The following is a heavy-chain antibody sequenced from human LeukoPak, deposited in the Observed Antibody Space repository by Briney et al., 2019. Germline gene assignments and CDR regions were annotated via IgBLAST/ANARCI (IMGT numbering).Heavy chain of an antibody. CDR1: GFTVSSNY. CDR2: ISDNGVST. CDR3: AKDGDSTGYYSSYYNHMDV. Sequence: GGSLRLSCAASGFTVSSNYMSWVRQAPGKGPEWVSGISDNGVSTYYADSVKGRFTISRDNSKNTVYLQMNSLRAEDTAIYYCAKDGDSTGYYSSYYNHMDVWGKGTSVTISS. J-gene: IGHJ6*03. V-gene: IGHV3-23*01. D-gene: IGHD3-22*01.